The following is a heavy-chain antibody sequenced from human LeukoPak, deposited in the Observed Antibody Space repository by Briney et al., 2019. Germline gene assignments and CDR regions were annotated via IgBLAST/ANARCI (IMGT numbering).Heavy chain of an antibody. CDR3: AKSGSGTFRPFS. CDR2: ISGSGYST. V-gene: IGHV3-23*01. D-gene: IGHD3-10*01. J-gene: IGHJ5*02. CDR1: GFTFSSYA. Sequence: GGSLRLSCAASGFTFSSYAMSWVRQAPGKGLEWVSLISGSGYSTYYADSVKGRFTISRHDSNNMLSLQMNGLRADDTALYYCAKSGSGTFRPFSWGQGTLVTVSS.